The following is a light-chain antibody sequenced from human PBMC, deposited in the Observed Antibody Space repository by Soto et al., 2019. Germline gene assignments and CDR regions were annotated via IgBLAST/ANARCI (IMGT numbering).Light chain of an antibody. CDR2: GAS. CDR1: QTIANN. J-gene: IGKJ2*01. V-gene: IGKV3-15*01. Sequence: ETVMTQSPATLSVSPGERATLSCMASQTIANNLAWYQQRPGQAPRLLIYGASTRATGIPARFSGSGSGTEFTLTISSLQSEDFAIYYCQQYNNWPPYTFGQGTNLEIK. CDR3: QQYNNWPPYT.